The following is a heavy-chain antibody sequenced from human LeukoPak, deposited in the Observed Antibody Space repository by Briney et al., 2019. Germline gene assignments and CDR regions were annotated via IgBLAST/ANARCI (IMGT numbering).Heavy chain of an antibody. D-gene: IGHD6-13*01. CDR1: GFTLSSCW. CDR3: TRVQAGRAGLMDV. J-gene: IGHJ6*02. CDR2: IDPDGSTT. V-gene: IGHV3-74*01. Sequence: GGSLRLSCAASGFTLSSCWMHWVRQAPGEGLVWVSRIDPDGSTTNYADSVKDRFTISRDNAKNTLFLQTNSLRAEDTALYYCTRVQAGRAGLMDVWGRGTTVTVSS.